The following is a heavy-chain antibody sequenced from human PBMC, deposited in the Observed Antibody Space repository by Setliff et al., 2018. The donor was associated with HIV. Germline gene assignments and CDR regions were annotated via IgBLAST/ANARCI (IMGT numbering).Heavy chain of an antibody. CDR3: AREGAVPGSYYFEY. D-gene: IGHD6-19*01. J-gene: IGHJ4*02. Sequence: PGGSLRLSCAASGFTFSNYPMHWVRPAPGKGLEWVAAASYDGSKKYYAESVKGRFTISRDNAKNSLYLQMNSLRAEDSAVYFCAREGAVPGSYYFEYWGQGTLVTVSS. CDR1: GFTFSNYP. V-gene: IGHV3-30*04. CDR2: ASYDGSKK.